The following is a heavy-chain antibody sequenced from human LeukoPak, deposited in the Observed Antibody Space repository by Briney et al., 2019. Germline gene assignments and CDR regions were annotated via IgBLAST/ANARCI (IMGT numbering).Heavy chain of an antibody. D-gene: IGHD3-22*01. CDR1: GFTFSTYS. Sequence: GGSLRLSCAASGFTFSTYSMNWVRQAPGKGLEWVSYISYSSSAIYYADSVKGRFTISRYNAKNSLYLRMNSLRDEDTAVYYCARDSYGSSGYYYVSDYWGQGTLVTVSS. CDR2: ISYSSSAI. J-gene: IGHJ4*02. CDR3: ARDSYGSSGYYYVSDY. V-gene: IGHV3-48*02.